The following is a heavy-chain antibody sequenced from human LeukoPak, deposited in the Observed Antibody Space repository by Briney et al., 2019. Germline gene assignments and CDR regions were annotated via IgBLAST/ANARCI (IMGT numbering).Heavy chain of an antibody. V-gene: IGHV4-61*02. Sequence: SQTLSLTCTVSGGSISSGSYYWSWIRQPAGKGLEWIGRIYTSGSTNYNPSLKSRVTISVDTSNNQFSLKLSSVTAADTAVYYCARGAIYYYDSSGYYYYFDYWGQGTLVTVSS. CDR2: IYTSGST. CDR3: ARGAIYYYDSSGYYYYFDY. D-gene: IGHD3-22*01. J-gene: IGHJ4*02. CDR1: GGSISSGSYY.